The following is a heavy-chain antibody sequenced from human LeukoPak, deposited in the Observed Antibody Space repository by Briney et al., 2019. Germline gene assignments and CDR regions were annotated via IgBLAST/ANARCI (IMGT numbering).Heavy chain of an antibody. D-gene: IGHD2-15*01. CDR2: IHTDGRTT. CDR1: GFTFSDYW. CDR3: ARAVVPAAVPYF. V-gene: IGHV3-74*01. Sequence: GGSLRLSCAASGFTFSDYWMHWVRQAPGKGLVWVSRIHTDGRTTWYADSVKGQFTISRDNAKNTLNLQMNSLRGEDTAEYYCARAVVPAAVPYFWGQGTLVTVSP. J-gene: IGHJ4*02.